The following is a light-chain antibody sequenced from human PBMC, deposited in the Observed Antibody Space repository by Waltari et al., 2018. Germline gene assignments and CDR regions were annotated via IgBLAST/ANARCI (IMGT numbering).Light chain of an antibody. CDR2: GAS. CDR1: QSVRSSY. V-gene: IGKV3-20*01. Sequence: EIVLMQSPGTLSLSPGERATLSCRASQSVRSSYLAWYQQKPGQAPRPLIYGASSRATGIPDRFSGSGSGTDFTLTISRLEPEDFAVYYCQQYGSSPYTFGQGTKLEIK. J-gene: IGKJ2*01. CDR3: QQYGSSPYT.